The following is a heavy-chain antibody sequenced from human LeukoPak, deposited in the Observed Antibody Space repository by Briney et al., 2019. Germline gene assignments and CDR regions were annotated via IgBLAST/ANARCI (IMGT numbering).Heavy chain of an antibody. D-gene: IGHD3-22*01. CDR1: GFTFSSYG. CDR2: ISYDGSNK. CDR3: AKDLSITMIVQPDY. V-gene: IGHV3-30*18. Sequence: GGSLRLSCAASGFTFSSYGMHWVRQAPGKGLEWVAVISYDGSNKYYADSVKGRFTISRDNSKNTLYLQMNSLRAEDTAVYYCAKDLSITMIVQPDYWGQGTLVTVSS. J-gene: IGHJ4*02.